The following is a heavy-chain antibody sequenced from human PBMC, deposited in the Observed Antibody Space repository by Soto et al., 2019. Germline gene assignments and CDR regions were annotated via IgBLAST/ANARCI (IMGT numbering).Heavy chain of an antibody. CDR1: DDFISSYY. CDR3: ARADYEILTGSYAMDV. D-gene: IGHD3-9*01. Sequence: SETLSLTCTVSDDFISSYYWNWIRQPAGKGLEWIGRVSTNGATNCNPSLESRVTMSVDTSKNQFSLKLTSVTAADTAVYFCARADYEILTGSYAMDVWGQGTTVTVSS. CDR2: VSTNGAT. J-gene: IGHJ6*02. V-gene: IGHV4-4*07.